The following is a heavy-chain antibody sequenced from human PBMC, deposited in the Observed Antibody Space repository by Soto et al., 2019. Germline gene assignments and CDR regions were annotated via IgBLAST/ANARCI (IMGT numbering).Heavy chain of an antibody. Sequence: VQLVQSGAEVKKPGASVKVSCKASGYSFTSYSISWVRQAPGQGLEWMGWINVYNDRTNYAQNLQGRVTLTTDRSTTTVYMELRSLRPDDAAVYYCAREGGYGDYQDAAFDIWGQGTLVTVSS. CDR3: AREGGYGDYQDAAFDI. J-gene: IGHJ3*02. V-gene: IGHV1-18*01. D-gene: IGHD4-17*01. CDR2: INVYNDRT. CDR1: GYSFTSYS.